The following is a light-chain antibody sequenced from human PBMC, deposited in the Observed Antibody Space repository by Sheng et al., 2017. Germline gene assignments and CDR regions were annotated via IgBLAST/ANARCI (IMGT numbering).Light chain of an antibody. J-gene: IGKJ3*01. CDR2: DAS. V-gene: IGKV3-11*01. CDR3: QQRSNWPPFT. CDR1: QRISNY. Sequence: EIVLTQSPDTLSLSPGERATLSCRASQRISNYLAWYQQKPGQAPRLLIYDASNRATGIPARFSGSGSGTDFTLTISSLEPEDFAVYYCQQRSNWPPFTFGPGTKVDIK.